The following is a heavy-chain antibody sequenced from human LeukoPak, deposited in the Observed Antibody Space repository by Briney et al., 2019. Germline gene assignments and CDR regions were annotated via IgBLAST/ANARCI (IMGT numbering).Heavy chain of an antibody. D-gene: IGHD3-10*01. CDR3: ARDYYGSGRQNYYYYYYMDV. CDR2: INPSGGST. V-gene: IGHV1-46*01. Sequence: ASVKVSSKASGYNFTSYYMYWVRQAPGQGLEWMGIINPSGGSTSYAQKFQGRVTMTRDTSTSTVYMELSSLRSEDTAVYYCARDYYGSGRQNYYYYYYMDVWGKGTTVTISS. J-gene: IGHJ6*03. CDR1: GYNFTSYY.